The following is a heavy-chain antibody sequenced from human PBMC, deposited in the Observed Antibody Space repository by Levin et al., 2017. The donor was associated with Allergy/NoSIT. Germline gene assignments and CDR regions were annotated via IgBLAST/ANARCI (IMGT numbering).Heavy chain of an antibody. V-gene: IGHV4-59*08. CDR1: GVSISRFY. Sequence: SSETLSLTCTVSGVSISRFYWSWIRQSPGKGLEWIGYVYNSGSPNSGGTNHNPSLRSRVTISADTSKSQFSLNLTSVTAADTAVYYCARVQAVGGTHYFDYWGQGALITVSS. CDR2: VYNSGSPNSGGT. J-gene: IGHJ4*02. D-gene: IGHD6-19*01. CDR3: ARVQAVGGTHYFDY.